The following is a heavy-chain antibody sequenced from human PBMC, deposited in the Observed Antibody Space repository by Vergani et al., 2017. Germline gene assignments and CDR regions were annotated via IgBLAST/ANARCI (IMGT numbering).Heavy chain of an antibody. J-gene: IGHJ3*02. D-gene: IGHD2-2*02. CDR1: GFTFSSYA. CDR2: ISYDGSNK. V-gene: IGHV3-30*01. Sequence: QVQLVESGGGVVQPGRSLRLSCAASGFTFSSYAMHWVRQAPGKGLEWVAVISYDGSNKYYADSVKGRFTISRDNSKNTLYLQMNSLRAEDTAVYYCARVVYTPGGDAFDIWGQGTMVTVSS. CDR3: ARVVYTPGGDAFDI.